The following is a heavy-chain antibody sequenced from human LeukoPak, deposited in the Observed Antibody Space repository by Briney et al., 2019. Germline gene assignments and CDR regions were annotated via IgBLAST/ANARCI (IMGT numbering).Heavy chain of an antibody. D-gene: IGHD6-19*01. CDR1: GGSFSGYY. V-gene: IGHV4-34*01. CDR2: INLSGST. Sequence: PSETLSLTCAVYGGSFSGYYWSWIRQPPGKGLEWIGEINLSGSTTYNPSLKSRVTISVDTSKNQFSLKLSPWTAADTAVYYCARETSSGWYLIDYWGQGTLVTVSS. J-gene: IGHJ4*02. CDR3: ARETSSGWYLIDY.